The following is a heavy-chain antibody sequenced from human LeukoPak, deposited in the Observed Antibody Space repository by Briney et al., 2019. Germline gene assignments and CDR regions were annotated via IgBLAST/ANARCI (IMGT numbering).Heavy chain of an antibody. CDR1: GGSISSYY. CDR3: AGSPSSRRAAAGTCYGMDV. Sequence: SETLSLTCTVSGGSISSYYWSWIRKPPGKGLEWIGYIYYSGSTNYNPSLKSRVTISVDTSKNQFSLKLSSVTAADTALYYCAGSPSSRRAAAGTCYGMDVWGQGTTVTVSS. J-gene: IGHJ6*02. CDR2: IYYSGST. V-gene: IGHV4-59*01. D-gene: IGHD6-13*01.